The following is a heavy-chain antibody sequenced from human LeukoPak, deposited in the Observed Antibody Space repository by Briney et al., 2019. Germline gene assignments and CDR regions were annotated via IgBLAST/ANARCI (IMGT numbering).Heavy chain of an antibody. J-gene: IGHJ5*02. Sequence: PGGSLRLSCAASGFTFSSYGMHWVRQAPGKGLEWVAVMSYDGSNKYYADSVKGRFTISRDNSKNTLYLQMNSLRAEDTAVYYCAKAAYDFWSGYKNWFDPWGQGTLVTVSS. D-gene: IGHD3-3*01. CDR3: AKAAYDFWSGYKNWFDP. CDR2: MSYDGSNK. CDR1: GFTFSSYG. V-gene: IGHV3-30*18.